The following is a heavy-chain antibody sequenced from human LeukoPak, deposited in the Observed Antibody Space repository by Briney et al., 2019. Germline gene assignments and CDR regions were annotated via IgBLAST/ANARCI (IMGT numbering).Heavy chain of an antibody. V-gene: IGHV4-34*01. J-gene: IGHJ4*01. D-gene: IGHD6-19*01. CDR2: INLSGST. Sequence: SETLSLSCAVSGGSFSGYYWSWIRQPPGKGLEWMWEINLSGSTTYNPSLKSRVTISVDTSKNQFSLKLSSVTAADTAVYHCARAVSSGWYPRLYYFDYWGQGTLVTVSS. CDR3: ARAVSSGWYPRLYYFDY. CDR1: GGSFSGYY.